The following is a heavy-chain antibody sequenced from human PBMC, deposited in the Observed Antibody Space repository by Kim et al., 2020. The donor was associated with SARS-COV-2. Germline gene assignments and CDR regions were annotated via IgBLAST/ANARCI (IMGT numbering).Heavy chain of an antibody. D-gene: IGHD4-17*01. Sequence: GGSLRLSCAASGFTFITSPMGWVRQAPGKGLEWVSRISWDGTRTYYADSVKGRVTMSSDKSKNTVYLHMNSLRVEDTAVYYCAKGVTNSGFDYWGQGAQV. V-gene: IGHV3-23*01. CDR3: AKGVTNSGFDY. J-gene: IGHJ4*02. CDR2: ISWDGTRT. CDR1: GFTFITSP.